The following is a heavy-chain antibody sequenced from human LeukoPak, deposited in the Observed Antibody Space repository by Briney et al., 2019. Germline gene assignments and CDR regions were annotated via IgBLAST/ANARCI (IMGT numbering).Heavy chain of an antibody. D-gene: IGHD1-26*01. CDR1: GYTSTSYG. CDR2: ISAYNGNT. V-gene: IGHV1-18*01. Sequence: ASVKVACKASGYTSTSYGISWVRQAPGQGLEWMGWISAYNGNTNYAQKLQGRVTMITDTSTSTAYMELRSLRSDDTAVYYCARDVEWELLNYWGQGTLVTVSS. CDR3: ARDVEWELLNY. J-gene: IGHJ4*02.